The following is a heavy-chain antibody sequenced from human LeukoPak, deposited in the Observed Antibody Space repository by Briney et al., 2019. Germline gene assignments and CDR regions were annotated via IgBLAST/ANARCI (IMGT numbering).Heavy chain of an antibody. CDR1: GFSFSTYG. Sequence: GRTLRLSCAASGFSFSTYGMHWVRQAPGKGLEWVAVIWYDGGNKYYADSVKGRLTISRDNSKNTLYLQMNSLRAEDTAVYYCAKPLGGSSQSDAFDIWGQGTMVTVSS. V-gene: IGHV3-33*06. CDR2: IWYDGGNK. D-gene: IGHD1-26*01. CDR3: AKPLGGSSQSDAFDI. J-gene: IGHJ3*02.